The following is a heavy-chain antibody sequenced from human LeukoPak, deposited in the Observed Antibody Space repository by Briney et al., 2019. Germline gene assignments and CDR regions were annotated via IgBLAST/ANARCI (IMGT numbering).Heavy chain of an antibody. D-gene: IGHD2-21*02. V-gene: IGHV3-48*04. CDR3: ARTGREIAYGGNSGGWFDP. Sequence: GGSLRLSCAASGFTFSSYSMNWVRQAPGKGLEWVSYISSSGSTIYYADSVKGRFTISRDNAKNSLYLQMNSLRAEDTAVYYCARTGREIAYGGNSGGWFDPWGQGTLVTVSS. CDR1: GFTFSSYS. J-gene: IGHJ5*02. CDR2: ISSSGSTI.